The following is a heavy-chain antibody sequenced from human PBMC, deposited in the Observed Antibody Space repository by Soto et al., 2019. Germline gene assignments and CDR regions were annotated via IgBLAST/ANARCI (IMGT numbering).Heavy chain of an antibody. CDR1: GFSLSTSGMC. D-gene: IGHD6-19*01. V-gene: IGHV2-70*01. CDR3: ARILYSSGWQENDY. J-gene: IGHJ4*02. CDR2: IDWDDDK. Sequence: SGPTLVQPTQPLTLTCTFSGFSLSTSGMCVSWIRQPPGKALEWLALIDWDDDKYYSTSLKTRVTISKDTSKNQVVLTMTNMEPVDTATYYCARILYSSGWQENDYWGQGTLVTVSS.